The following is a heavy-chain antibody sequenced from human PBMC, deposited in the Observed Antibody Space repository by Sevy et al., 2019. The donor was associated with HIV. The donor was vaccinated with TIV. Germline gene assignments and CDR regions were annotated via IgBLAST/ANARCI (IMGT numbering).Heavy chain of an antibody. V-gene: IGHV4-39*01. D-gene: IGHD4-17*01. J-gene: IGHJ5*02. Sequence: SETLSLTCTVSGGSISSSSYYWGWIRQPPGRGLEWIGRRSYSGSTFYNPSLKSRVTISVDTSRNQFSLKLNSVTAADTAGYYCARLAYGDYVGYLDPWGQGILVTVSS. CDR3: ARLAYGDYVGYLDP. CDR1: GGSISSSSYY. CDR2: RSYSGST.